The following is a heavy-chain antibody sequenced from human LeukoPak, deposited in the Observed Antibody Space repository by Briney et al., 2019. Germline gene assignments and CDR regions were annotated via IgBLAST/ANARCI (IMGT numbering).Heavy chain of an antibody. Sequence: GRTVRLLCGASGYIHRRYAMSWVSRAWAKALEWVTALVDTDSTYYIDYVKGRFTISRDNSKNALFLQMNSLRAEDTAVYFCAKDDVTGFGDYDAFDIWGQGTLVTVSS. J-gene: IGHJ3*02. CDR3: AKDDVTGFGDYDAFDI. CDR2: LVDTDST. V-gene: IGHV3-23*01. D-gene: IGHD4-17*01. CDR1: GYIHRRYA.